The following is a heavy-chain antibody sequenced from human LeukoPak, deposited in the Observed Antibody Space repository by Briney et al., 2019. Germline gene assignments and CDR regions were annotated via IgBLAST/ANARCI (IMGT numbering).Heavy chain of an antibody. CDR1: QFTFNDYA. D-gene: IGHD6-13*01. CDR2: TNWHGGST. CDR3: ARAAAGNRGWDWYYFDY. J-gene: IGHJ4*02. Sequence: PGGSLRLSCAASQFTFNDYAMSWVRQAPGKGLEWVSGTNWHGGSTYYADSVKGRFTISRDNAKNSLFLQMNNLRAEDTAVYYCARAAAGNRGWDWYYFDYWGQGTLVSVSS. V-gene: IGHV3-20*04.